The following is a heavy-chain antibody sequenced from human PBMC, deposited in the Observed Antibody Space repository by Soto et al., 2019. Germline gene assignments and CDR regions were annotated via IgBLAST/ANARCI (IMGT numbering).Heavy chain of an antibody. CDR3: AKASVWYPYFDS. J-gene: IGHJ4*02. D-gene: IGHD6-13*01. CDR2: ITYTGVST. CDR1: ELSFDNYA. V-gene: IGHV3-23*01. Sequence: GSLRLSCAAPELSFDNYAMSWVRQAPGKGLEWVSSITYTGVSTYYADSVKGRFTISRDNSKDTLYLQMNSLRAEDTAVYSCAKASVWYPYFDSWGQGTLVTVSS.